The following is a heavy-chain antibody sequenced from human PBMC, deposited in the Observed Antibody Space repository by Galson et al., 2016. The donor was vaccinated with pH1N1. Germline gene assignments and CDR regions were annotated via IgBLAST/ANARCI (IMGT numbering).Heavy chain of an antibody. J-gene: IGHJ6*02. V-gene: IGHV5-10-1*01. Sequence: QSGAEVKKPGESLRISCKGSGYSFTDYWISWVRQMPGKGLEWMGRIDPRDSYTNYSPSFQGHVTTSADKSINTAYLQWSSLKASDTAMYYCARRFYGVAANGMDVWGQGTTVTVSS. CDR1: GYSFTDYW. CDR3: ARRFYGVAANGMDV. CDR2: IDPRDSYT. D-gene: IGHD2-15*01.